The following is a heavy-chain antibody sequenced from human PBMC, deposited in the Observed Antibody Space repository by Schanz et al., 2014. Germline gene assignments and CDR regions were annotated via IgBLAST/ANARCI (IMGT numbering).Heavy chain of an antibody. CDR1: GGSFSGYW. CDR3: ATWSGTRLFHN. Sequence: QVQLQQWGAGLLKPSETLSLTCAFSGGSFSGYWWTWVRQSPGKGLEWIGEVNHGGYTNYNPSLKSRSTVSVTMSKKQFSLRLSSVTAADTAAYYCATWSGTRLFHNWGQGTLVTVSS. V-gene: IGHV4-34*01. J-gene: IGHJ4*02. CDR2: VNHGGYT. D-gene: IGHD1-7*01.